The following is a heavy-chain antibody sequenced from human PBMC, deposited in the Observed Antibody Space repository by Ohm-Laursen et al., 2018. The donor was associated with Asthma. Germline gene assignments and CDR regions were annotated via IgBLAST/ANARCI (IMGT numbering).Heavy chain of an antibody. D-gene: IGHD3-22*01. CDR2: ISYDGSNK. Sequence: SSLRLSCAASGFTFSSYAMHWVRQAPGKGLEWVAVISYDGSNKYYADPVKGRFTISRDNSKNTLYLQMNSLRAEDTAVYYCARARHKVYEESSGYYCFDYWGPGTLVTVSS. CDR1: GFTFSSYA. J-gene: IGHJ4*02. V-gene: IGHV3-30*04. CDR3: ARARHKVYEESSGYYCFDY.